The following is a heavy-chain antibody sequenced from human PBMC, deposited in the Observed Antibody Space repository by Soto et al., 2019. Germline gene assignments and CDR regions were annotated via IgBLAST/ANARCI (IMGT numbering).Heavy chain of an antibody. Sequence: QVTLKESGPVLVKPTETLTLTCTVSGFSLSNARMGVSWIRQPPGKALEWLAHIFSNDEKSYSTSLKSRLTISQDTSKRQVVLTMTNMDPVDTATYYCARIFSSGWHPVVTAIRYFDYWGQGTLVTVSS. CDR1: GFSLSNARMG. J-gene: IGHJ4*02. V-gene: IGHV2-26*01. D-gene: IGHD2-21*02. CDR3: ARIFSSGWHPVVTAIRYFDY. CDR2: IFSNDEK.